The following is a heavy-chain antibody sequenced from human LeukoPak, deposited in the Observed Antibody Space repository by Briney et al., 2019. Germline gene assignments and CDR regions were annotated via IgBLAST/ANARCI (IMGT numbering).Heavy chain of an antibody. D-gene: IGHD2-21*01. CDR2: INHSGST. V-gene: IGHV4-34*01. CDR3: ASEGDIGVAY. J-gene: IGHJ4*02. Sequence: SETLSLSCAVYGGSFSGYYWSWIRQPPGKGLEWIGEINHSGSTNYNSSLKSRVTISADTSKNQFSLKLSSLTAADTAVYYCASEGDIGVAYWGQGTLVTVSS. CDR1: GGSFSGYY.